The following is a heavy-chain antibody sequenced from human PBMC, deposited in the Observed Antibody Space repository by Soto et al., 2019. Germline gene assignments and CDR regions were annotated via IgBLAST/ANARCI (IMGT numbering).Heavy chain of an antibody. CDR2: IYYSGST. D-gene: IGHD3-3*01. J-gene: IGHJ6*02. CDR3: ARRRGVVQDGMDV. V-gene: IGHV4-39*01. CDR1: GGSIRSSSSY. Sequence: QLQLQESGPGLVKPSETLSLTCTVSGGSIRSSSSYWDWIRQPPGKGLEWIGSIYYSGSTYYHPSLKGRVIISMDKSKNQFSLNVSSVTAADTAVYYCARRRGVVQDGMDVWGQGTTVIVS.